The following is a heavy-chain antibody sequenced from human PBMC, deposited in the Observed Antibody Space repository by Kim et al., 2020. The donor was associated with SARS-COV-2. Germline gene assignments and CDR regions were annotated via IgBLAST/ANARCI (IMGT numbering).Heavy chain of an antibody. V-gene: IGHV1-46*01. Sequence: ASVKVSCKASGYTFTNHYMHWVRQAPGEGLEWMGVINPSGGGTIYAQRFRGRITMTRDTSTSTVYMDLRGLRYEDTATYYCARISANYGWGDALDIWGEGSRVTVSS. J-gene: IGHJ3*02. D-gene: IGHD3-16*01. CDR2: INPSGGGT. CDR3: ARISANYGWGDALDI. CDR1: GYTFTNHY.